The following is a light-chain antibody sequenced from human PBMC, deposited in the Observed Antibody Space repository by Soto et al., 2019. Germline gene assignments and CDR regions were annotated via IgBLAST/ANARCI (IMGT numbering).Light chain of an antibody. CDR3: SSYTISSTYV. CDR1: SSDVGAYNY. CDR2: DVT. J-gene: IGLJ1*01. V-gene: IGLV2-14*01. Sequence: QSALTQPASVSGSPGQSIAISCTGTSSDVGAYNYVSWYQQYPGKAPKLVIYDVTNRPSGVSNRFSGSKSGSTASLTISGLQAEDEADYYCSSYTISSTYVFGTGTKLNVL.